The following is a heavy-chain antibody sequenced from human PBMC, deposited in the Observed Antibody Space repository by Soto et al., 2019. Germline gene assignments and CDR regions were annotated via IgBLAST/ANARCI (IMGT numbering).Heavy chain of an antibody. CDR3: ARAVGLPAYYYYYGMDV. D-gene: IGHD4-17*01. CDR1: DGSIRSYY. V-gene: IGHV4-59*01. CDR2: IYYSGST. J-gene: IGHJ6*02. Sequence: SETMSLTCTVADGSIRSYYWSWIRQPPGKGLEWIGYIYYSGSTNYNPSLKSRVTISVDTSKNQFSLKLSSVTAADTAVYYCARAVGLPAYYYYYGMDVWGQGTTVTVSS.